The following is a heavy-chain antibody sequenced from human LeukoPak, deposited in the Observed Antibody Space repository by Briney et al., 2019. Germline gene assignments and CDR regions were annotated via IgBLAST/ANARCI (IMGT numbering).Heavy chain of an antibody. CDR2: IYNSGSP. CDR3: AITPVGGYAYGSGTVDY. Sequence: SETLSLTCSVSGDPITNHYWTWIRQTPGKRLEWIGHIYNSGSPNYNPSFKGRVTISVGSSTGQFSLKLRSVTSADTARYYCAITPVGGYAYGSGTVDYWGQGTLVTVSS. CDR1: GDPITNHY. D-gene: IGHD3-10*01. V-gene: IGHV4-59*11. J-gene: IGHJ4*02.